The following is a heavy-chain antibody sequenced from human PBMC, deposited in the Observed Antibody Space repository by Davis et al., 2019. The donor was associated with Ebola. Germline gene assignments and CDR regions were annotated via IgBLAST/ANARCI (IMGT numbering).Heavy chain of an antibody. CDR1: GFTFSSYG. J-gene: IGHJ4*02. V-gene: IGHV3-33*01. D-gene: IGHD1-20*01. CDR2: IWYDGSNK. CDR3: ARVYNWGFDF. Sequence: GESLKISCAASGFTFSSYGMHWVRQAPGKGLEWVAVIWYDGSNKYYADSVKGRFTISRDNAKDSLYLHMDSLRDDDTAVYYCARVYNWGFDFWGQGTLVTVSS.